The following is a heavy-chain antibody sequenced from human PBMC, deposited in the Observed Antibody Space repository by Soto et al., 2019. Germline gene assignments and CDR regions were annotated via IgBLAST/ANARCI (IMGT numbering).Heavy chain of an antibody. J-gene: IGHJ4*02. Sequence: QVQLVESGGGVVQPGRSLRLSCAASGFTFSTDGMHWVRQAPGKGLEWVAVISYDGSYKYYADSVKGRFAISRDNSKNTLYLQMNTSRAEDTAVYYCAKEVHYGAIDYWGQGTLVTGPS. CDR3: AKEVHYGAIDY. CDR1: GFTFSTDG. CDR2: ISYDGSYK. D-gene: IGHD4-17*01. V-gene: IGHV3-30*18.